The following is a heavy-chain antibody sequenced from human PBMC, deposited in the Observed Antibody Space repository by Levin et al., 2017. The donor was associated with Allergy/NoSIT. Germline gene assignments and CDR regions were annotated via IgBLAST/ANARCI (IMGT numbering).Heavy chain of an antibody. J-gene: IGHJ3*01. Sequence: PSETLSLSCTVSGGSISIFYWSWIRQSPGRGLEYIGYITHTGRTNFNPSLKSRLTMSVDTSKNQFSLKLTSLTAADTATYFCARDTGGFAFDLWGQGTLVTVSS. CDR1: GGSISIFY. CDR3: ARDTGGFAFDL. D-gene: IGHD1-1*01. V-gene: IGHV4-59*12. CDR2: ITHTGRT.